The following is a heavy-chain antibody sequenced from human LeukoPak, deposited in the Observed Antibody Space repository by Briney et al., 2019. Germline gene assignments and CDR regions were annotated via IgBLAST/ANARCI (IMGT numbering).Heavy chain of an antibody. J-gene: IGHJ1*01. Sequence: GGSLRLSCAASGFTFSSYGMSWVRQTPGKGLEWVLAISGSGGSTYYADSVKGRFTVSRDNSKNTLYLQMNSLRAEDTAVYYCAKEIYGDSTGGRFQQWGQGTLVTVSS. D-gene: IGHD4-17*01. CDR1: GFTFSSYG. CDR2: ISGSGGST. V-gene: IGHV3-23*01. CDR3: AKEIYGDSTGGRFQQ.